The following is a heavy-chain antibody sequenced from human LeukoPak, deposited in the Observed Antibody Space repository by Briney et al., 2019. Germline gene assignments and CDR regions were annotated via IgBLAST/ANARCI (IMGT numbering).Heavy chain of an antibody. Sequence: GGSLRLSCAASGFTFSNYGMNWVRQAPGKGLEWVSYISSGSGTIHYADSVKGRSTISRDSARSSLYLQVNSLRAEDTAVYYCARGGSARPDYWGQGTLVTVSS. CDR1: GFTFSNYG. D-gene: IGHD6-6*01. CDR3: ARGGSARPDY. V-gene: IGHV3-48*01. J-gene: IGHJ4*02. CDR2: ISSGSGTI.